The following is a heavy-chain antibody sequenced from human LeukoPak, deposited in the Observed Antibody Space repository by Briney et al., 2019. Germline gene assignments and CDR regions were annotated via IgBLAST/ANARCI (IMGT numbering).Heavy chain of an antibody. CDR1: GGSISNYC. D-gene: IGHD6-19*01. V-gene: IGHV4-4*07. CDR2: MYISGST. CDR3: ARGWRSVSGWYYFDY. Sequence: SETLSLTCTVSGGSISNYCWSWIRQSAGKGLEWIGRMYISGSTNYNPSLKSRVTMSVDTSKNQFSLKLSSVTAADTAVYYCARGWRSVSGWYYFDYWGQGTLVTVSS. J-gene: IGHJ4*02.